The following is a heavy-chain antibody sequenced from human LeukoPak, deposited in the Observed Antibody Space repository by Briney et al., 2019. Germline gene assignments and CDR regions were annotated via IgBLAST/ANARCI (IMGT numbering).Heavy chain of an antibody. CDR3: ARHGVDVWGSYRYSYFDY. J-gene: IGHJ4*02. CDR1: GGSFSGYY. D-gene: IGHD3-16*02. Sequence: PSETLSLTCAVYGGSFSGYYWSWIRQPPGKGLEWIGEINHSGSTNYNPSLKSRVTISVDTSKNQFSLKLSSVTAADTAVYYCARHGVDVWGSYRYSYFDYWGQGTLVTVSS. V-gene: IGHV4-34*01. CDR2: INHSGST.